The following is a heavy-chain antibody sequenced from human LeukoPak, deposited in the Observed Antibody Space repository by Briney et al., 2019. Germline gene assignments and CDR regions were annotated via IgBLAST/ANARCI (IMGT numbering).Heavy chain of an antibody. D-gene: IGHD6-13*01. V-gene: IGHV4-39*01. Sequence: SETLSLTCTVSGGSISSSSYYWGWIRQPPGKGLEWIGSIYYSGSTYYNPSLKSRVTISVDTSKNQFSLKLRSVTAADTAVYYCARPAGSSAYNWFDPWGQGTLVTVSS. J-gene: IGHJ5*02. CDR2: IYYSGST. CDR3: ARPAGSSAYNWFDP. CDR1: GGSISSSSYY.